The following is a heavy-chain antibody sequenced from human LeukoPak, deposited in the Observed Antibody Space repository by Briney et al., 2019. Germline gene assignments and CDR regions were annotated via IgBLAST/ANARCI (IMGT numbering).Heavy chain of an antibody. CDR2: INTDGSST. J-gene: IGHJ4*02. V-gene: IGHV3-74*01. CDR3: ARDPASGWYYFDY. Sequence: GGSLRLSCAASGFTFSSYWMHWVRQAPGKGLVWVSRINTDGSSTSYADSVKGRFTISRDNAKNTLYLQMNSLRAEDTAVYYCARDPASGWYYFDYWGQGTLVTVSS. CDR1: GFTFSSYW. D-gene: IGHD6-19*01.